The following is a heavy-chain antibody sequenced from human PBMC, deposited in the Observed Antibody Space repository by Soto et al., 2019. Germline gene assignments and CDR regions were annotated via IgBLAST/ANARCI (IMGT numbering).Heavy chain of an antibody. J-gene: IGHJ4*02. CDR1: GYSFTSYW. CDR2: IDPSDSYT. CDR3: LRLQAPARDSDLTFDY. Sequence: EVQLVQSGAEVKKPGESLRISCKGSGYSFTSYWISWVRQMPGKGLEWMGRIDPSDSYTNYSPSFQGHVTISADKSISSAYLQWSSLKASDTAIFYCLRLQAPARDSDLTFDYWGQGTLVTVSS. D-gene: IGHD2-2*01. V-gene: IGHV5-10-1*01.